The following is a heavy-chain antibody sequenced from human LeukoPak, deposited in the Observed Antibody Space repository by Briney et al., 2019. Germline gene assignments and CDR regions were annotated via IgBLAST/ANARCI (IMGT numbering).Heavy chain of an antibody. J-gene: IGHJ4*02. CDR1: GYSISSGYY. D-gene: IGHD5-24*01. CDR2: IYHSGST. CDR3: ARDTDGYNYFDD. Sequence: PSDSLSLACTVSGYSISSGYYWGWIRQPPGKGLEWIGSIYHSGSTYYNPSLKSRVTISVDTSKNQFSLKLSSVTAADTAVYYCARDTDGYNYFDDWGQGTLVTVSS. V-gene: IGHV4-38-2*02.